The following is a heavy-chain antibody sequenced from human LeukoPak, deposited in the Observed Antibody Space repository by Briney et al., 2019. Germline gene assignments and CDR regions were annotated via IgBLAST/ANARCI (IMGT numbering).Heavy chain of an antibody. CDR3: ARAGGGKYCSSTSCSFDY. J-gene: IGHJ4*02. V-gene: IGHV4-30-4*08. Sequence: SWIRQPPGKGLEWIGYIYYSGSTYYNPSLKSRVTISVDTSKNQFSLKLSSVTAADTAVYYCARAGGGKYCSSTSCSFDYWGQGTLVTVSS. D-gene: IGHD2-2*01. CDR2: IYYSGST.